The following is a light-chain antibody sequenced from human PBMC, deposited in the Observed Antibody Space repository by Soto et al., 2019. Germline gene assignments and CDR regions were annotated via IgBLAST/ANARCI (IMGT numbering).Light chain of an antibody. J-gene: IGKJ1*01. CDR3: QQTYSSSWT. V-gene: IGKV1-39*01. CDR1: QSVRNY. Sequence: DIQMTQSPSYLSASVGDSVTITCRASQSVRNYLNWYQHKPGKAPKLLIYGASRLQTGVPSRFSGSGSGTDFTLTVSSLQPEDFATYYCQQTYSSSWTFGQGTKVDIK. CDR2: GAS.